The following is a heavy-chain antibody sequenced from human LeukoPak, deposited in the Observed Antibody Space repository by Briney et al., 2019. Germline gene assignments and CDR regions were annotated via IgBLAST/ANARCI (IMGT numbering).Heavy chain of an antibody. CDR3: SRESGAFSPFGY. Sequence: SETLSLTCTVSGGSISSSSYYWGWIRQPPGKGLEWIGSIYYSGSTYYNPSLKSRVTMSLDESKNQLSLDLASVTAADTAVYYCSRESGAFSPFGYWGQGTLVTVHS. CDR1: GGSISSSSYY. J-gene: IGHJ4*02. CDR2: IYYSGST. V-gene: IGHV4-39*07. D-gene: IGHD1-26*01.